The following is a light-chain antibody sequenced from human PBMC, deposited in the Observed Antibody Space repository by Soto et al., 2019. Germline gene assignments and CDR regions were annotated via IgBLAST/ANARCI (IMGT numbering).Light chain of an antibody. Sequence: DIVMTQSSDSLAVSLGERATINCKSSQSLLYSSNNKNYLAWYQQKPGQPPKLLIYWASIRESGVPDRFSGSGSGTDFTLTISSLQAEDVAVYYCQQYYSTPWTFGQGTKVEIK. CDR1: QSLLYSSNNKNY. V-gene: IGKV4-1*01. CDR2: WAS. CDR3: QQYYSTPWT. J-gene: IGKJ1*01.